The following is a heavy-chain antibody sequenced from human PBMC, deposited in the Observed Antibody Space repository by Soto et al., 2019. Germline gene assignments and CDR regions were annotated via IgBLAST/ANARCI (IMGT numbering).Heavy chain of an antibody. V-gene: IGHV5-51*01. CDR1: GYSFTSYW. J-gene: IGHJ3*02. D-gene: IGHD6-6*01. Sequence: GESLKISSKGSGYSFTSYWIGWVRQMPGKGLEWMGIIYPGDSDTRYSPSFQGQVTISADKSISTAYLQWSSLKASDTAMYYCARSLLGSSSRNDAFDIWGQGTMVTVSS. CDR3: ARSLLGSSSRNDAFDI. CDR2: IYPGDSDT.